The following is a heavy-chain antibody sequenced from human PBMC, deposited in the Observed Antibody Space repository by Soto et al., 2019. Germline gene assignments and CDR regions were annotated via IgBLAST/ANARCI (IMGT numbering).Heavy chain of an antibody. CDR2: IWGSGDRT. Sequence: VGSLRLSCAASGFAFRTYAMAWVRQAPGKGLEWVSGIWGSGDRTFYADSVKGRFTISRDNSRNTLYLQMYSLTAEDTALYYCAKTGPYCGGDCSRYFYGMDVWGQGTPVTVSS. J-gene: IGHJ6*02. V-gene: IGHV3-23*01. CDR1: GFAFRTYA. CDR3: AKTGPYCGGDCSRYFYGMDV. D-gene: IGHD2-21*02.